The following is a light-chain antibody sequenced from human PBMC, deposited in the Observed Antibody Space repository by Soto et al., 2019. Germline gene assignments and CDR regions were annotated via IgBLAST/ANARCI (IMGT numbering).Light chain of an antibody. V-gene: IGKV3-15*01. CDR1: QSVSSN. J-gene: IGKJ1*01. CDR3: QQYNNWPRT. CDR2: GAS. Sequence: EILLTQSPATLSVSPGARATLSCRASQSVSSNLAWYQQKPGQAPRILIYGASTRATGIPARFSGSGSGTECTLTISSLQSEDFAVYYCQQYNNWPRTFCQGTKVDIK.